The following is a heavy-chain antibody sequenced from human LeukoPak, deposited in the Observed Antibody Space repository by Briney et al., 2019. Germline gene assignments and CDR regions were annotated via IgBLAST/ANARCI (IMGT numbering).Heavy chain of an antibody. D-gene: IGHD3-16*01. CDR2: FIPIFGRP. Sequence: SVTVSCKASGGTFGNRAVTWVRQAPGQGLEWMGGFIPIFGRPNYDQKFQGRVTIAADESTGTGYMKLTSLTSEDRAVYFCASVRITVTAYVGFDSWGQGSLITVSS. CDR1: GGTFGNRA. CDR3: ASVRITVTAYVGFDS. V-gene: IGHV1-69*01. J-gene: IGHJ4*02.